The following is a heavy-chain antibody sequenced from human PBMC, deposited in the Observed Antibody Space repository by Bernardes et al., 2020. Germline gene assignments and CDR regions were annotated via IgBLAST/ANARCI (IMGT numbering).Heavy chain of an antibody. CDR1: GGSISSSSYY. D-gene: IGHD6-13*01. V-gene: IGHV4-39*01. Sequence: LSLTCTVSGGSISSSSYYWGWIRQPPGKGLEWIGSIYYSGSTYYNPSLKSRVTISVDTSKNQFSLKLSSVTAADTAVYYCARKKSGYSSSWWAPGDAFDIWGQGTMVTVSS. J-gene: IGHJ3*02. CDR2: IYYSGST. CDR3: ARKKSGYSSSWWAPGDAFDI.